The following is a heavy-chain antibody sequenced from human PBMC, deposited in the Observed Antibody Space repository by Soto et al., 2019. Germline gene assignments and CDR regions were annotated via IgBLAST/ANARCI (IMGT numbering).Heavy chain of an antibody. D-gene: IGHD1-1*01. V-gene: IGHV4-39*01. CDR2: VFYNENT. J-gene: IGHJ5*02. CDR3: ARRERDYGAPGGFDP. Sequence: PWGTLSLTCSASGGSISSYTYYWGWIRQPPGKGLEWIGIVFYNENTYYNPSLKGRVTIAVSTAKNQFSLNLRSLTAAATAMYFCARRERDYGAPGGFDPWGPGTLVTVSS. CDR1: GGSISSYTYY.